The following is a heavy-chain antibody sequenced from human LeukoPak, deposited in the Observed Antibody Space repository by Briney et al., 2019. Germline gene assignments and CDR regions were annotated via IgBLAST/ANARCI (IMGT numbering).Heavy chain of an antibody. D-gene: IGHD1-26*01. J-gene: IGHJ4*02. CDR3: ASVSGSYPLGDY. V-gene: IGHV4-34*01. CDR1: GVSFSGYY. CDR2: INHNGNT. Sequence: SETLSLTCTVYGVSFSGYYWSWIRQPPGKGLEWIGEINHNGNTNYNPSLKSRVTISVDTSKNQFSLKVSSVTAADSAVYYCASVSGSYPLGDYWGQGTLVTVSS.